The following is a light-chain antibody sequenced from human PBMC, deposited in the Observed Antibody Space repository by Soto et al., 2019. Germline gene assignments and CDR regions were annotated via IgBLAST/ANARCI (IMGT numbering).Light chain of an antibody. Sequence: SALTQPAPLSGSPGQSITLSRPGGKSDSGGYQYVSWYQQHPGKAPKLLIFDVTNRPSGVSDRFSGSESGTTASLTISGLQADDEADYYCSSFGSTSRLEVFGTGTKVTVL. CDR3: SSFGSTSRLEV. CDR2: DVT. CDR1: KSDSGGYQY. J-gene: IGLJ1*01. V-gene: IGLV2-14*01.